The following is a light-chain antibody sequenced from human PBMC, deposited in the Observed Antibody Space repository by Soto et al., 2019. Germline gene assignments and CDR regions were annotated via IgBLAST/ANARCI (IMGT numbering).Light chain of an antibody. CDR3: QKYGSSPIST. CDR1: QSVTTSF. V-gene: IGKV3-20*01. CDR2: GAS. J-gene: IGKJ2*01. Sequence: ELVLTQSPGTLSFSPGERATLSCRARQSVTTSFLAWYQQKPGQAPRLLIHGASTRASGIPDRFSGSGSGTDFTLTIRRLELEDSAGYSCQKYGSSPISTFGQGTTLQ.